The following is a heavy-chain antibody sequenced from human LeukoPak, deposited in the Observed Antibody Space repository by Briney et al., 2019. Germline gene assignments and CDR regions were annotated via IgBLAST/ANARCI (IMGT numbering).Heavy chain of an antibody. V-gene: IGHV1-2*02. J-gene: IGHJ4*02. Sequence: GASVKVSCKASGYTFTGYYVHWVRQAPGLGLEWVGWINPKSGGTNYAQKFQGRVTMTRDTSISTACMELSRLRSDDTAVYYCARDGGIAVAGRFDYWGQGTLVTVSS. D-gene: IGHD6-13*01. CDR3: ARDGGIAVAGRFDY. CDR1: GYTFTGYY. CDR2: INPKSGGT.